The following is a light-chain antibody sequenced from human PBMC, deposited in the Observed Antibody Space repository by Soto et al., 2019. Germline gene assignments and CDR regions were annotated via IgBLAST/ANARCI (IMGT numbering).Light chain of an antibody. J-gene: IGKJ2*03. CDR1: QIIARW. CDR3: LQYNTFPHS. CDR2: DAT. Sequence: DIQMTQSPSTLSASIGDSVTLTCRASQIIARWLAWYQQKPGKAPTLVIYDATKLQSGVPSRFSATASWAEFTLNIGGLQADDVATYYCLQYNTFPHSIGHGTRLEI. V-gene: IGKV1-5*01.